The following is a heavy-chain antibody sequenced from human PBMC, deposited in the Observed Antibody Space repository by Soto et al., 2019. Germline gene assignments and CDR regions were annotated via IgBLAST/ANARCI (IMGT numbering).Heavy chain of an antibody. CDR3: ARDLNYYDSSGYKSAPWRHDAFAI. D-gene: IGHD3-22*01. J-gene: IGHJ3*02. V-gene: IGHV3-66*01. Sequence: GGSLRLSCAASGFTVSSNYMSWVRQAPGKGLEWVSVIYSGGSTYYADSVKGRFTISRDNSKNTLYLQMNSLRAEDTAVYYCARDLNYYDSSGYKSAPWRHDAFAIWGQGTIVPVSS. CDR2: IYSGGST. CDR1: GFTVSSNY.